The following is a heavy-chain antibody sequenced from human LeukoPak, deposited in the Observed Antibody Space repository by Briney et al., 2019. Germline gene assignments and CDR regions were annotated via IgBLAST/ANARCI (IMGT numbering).Heavy chain of an antibody. J-gene: IGHJ4*02. CDR1: GGTFSSYA. V-gene: IGHV1-69*13. D-gene: IGHD2-21*02. Sequence: ASVKVSCKASGGTFSSYAISWVRQAPGQGLEWMGGIIPIFGTANYAQKFQGRVTITADESTSTAYMELSSLRSEDTAVYYCARVPQQYGVGDCYSDGGPFDSWGQGTLVTVS. CDR3: ARVPQQYGVGDCYSDGGPFDS. CDR2: IIPIFGTA.